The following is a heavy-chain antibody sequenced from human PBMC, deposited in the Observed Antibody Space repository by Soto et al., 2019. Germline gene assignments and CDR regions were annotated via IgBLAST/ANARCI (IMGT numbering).Heavy chain of an antibody. Sequence: GGSLRLSCAASGFPFSSYWMSWVRQAPGKGLEWVANIKQDGSEKYYVDSVKGRFTISRDNAKNSLYLQMNSLRAEDTAVYYCAREWRGVLWFGEGYYYGMDVWGQGTTVTVSS. CDR1: GFPFSSYW. CDR2: IKQDGSEK. CDR3: AREWRGVLWFGEGYYYGMDV. V-gene: IGHV3-7*01. J-gene: IGHJ6*02. D-gene: IGHD3-10*01.